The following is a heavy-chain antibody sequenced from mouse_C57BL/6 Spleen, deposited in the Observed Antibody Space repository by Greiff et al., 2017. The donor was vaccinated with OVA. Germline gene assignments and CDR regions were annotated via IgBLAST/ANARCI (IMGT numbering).Heavy chain of an antibody. CDR1: GFTFSSYA. J-gene: IGHJ1*03. V-gene: IGHV5-9-1*02. CDR3: TRDLPYYGSSYRYFDV. Sequence: EVQLVESGEGLVKPGGSLKLSCAASGFTFSSYAMSWVRQTPEKRLEWVAYISSGGDYIYYADTVKGRFTISRDNARNTLYLQMSSLKSEDTAMYYCTRDLPYYGSSYRYFDVWGTGTTVTVSS. CDR2: ISSGGDYI. D-gene: IGHD1-1*01.